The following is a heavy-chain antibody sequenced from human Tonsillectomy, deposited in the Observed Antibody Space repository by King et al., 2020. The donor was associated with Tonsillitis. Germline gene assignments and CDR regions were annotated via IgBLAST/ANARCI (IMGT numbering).Heavy chain of an antibody. V-gene: IGHV1-18*01. CDR3: ARGGNDYGDYGGYYYYYYMDV. CDR1: GYTFTSYG. Sequence: QLVQSGAEVKKPGASVKGSCKASGYTFTSYGISWVRQAPGQGLEVMGWIRAYNGKTNSAQKVQGGVTMTTDTSTSAAYMELRGLRSDDTAVYYCARGGNDYGDYGGYYYYYYMDVWGKGTTVTVSS. J-gene: IGHJ6*03. D-gene: IGHD4-17*01. CDR2: IRAYNGKT.